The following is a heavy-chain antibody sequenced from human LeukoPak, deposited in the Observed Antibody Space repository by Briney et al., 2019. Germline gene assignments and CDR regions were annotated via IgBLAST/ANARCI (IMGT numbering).Heavy chain of an antibody. V-gene: IGHV5-51*01. CDR1: GYSFTSYW. D-gene: IGHD6-6*01. Sequence: GESLKISCKGSGYSFTSYWIGWVRQMPGKGLEWMGIIYPGDSDTRYSPSFQGQVTISADKSISTAYLQWSSLKASDTAMYYCARLGPIAARPGVGRDYYYYYMDVWGKGTTVTVSS. CDR2: IYPGDSDT. J-gene: IGHJ6*03. CDR3: ARLGPIAARPGVGRDYYYYYMDV.